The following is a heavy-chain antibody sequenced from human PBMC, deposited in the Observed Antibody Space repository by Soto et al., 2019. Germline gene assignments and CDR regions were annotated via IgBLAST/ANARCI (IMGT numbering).Heavy chain of an antibody. CDR2: IIPVFGTT. CDR1: GGTLNSYT. CDR3: SISNSYGRGDF. J-gene: IGHJ4*02. D-gene: IGHD4-17*01. V-gene: IGHV1-69*01. Sequence: QVQLVQSGAEVKKPGSSVRVSCKASGGTLNSYTISWVRQAPGQGLEWMGGIIPVFGTTDYAQKFQGRVTITADQSTGTAYLDLFSLLSEDTAIYYCSISNSYGRGDFWGQGTLVTVSS.